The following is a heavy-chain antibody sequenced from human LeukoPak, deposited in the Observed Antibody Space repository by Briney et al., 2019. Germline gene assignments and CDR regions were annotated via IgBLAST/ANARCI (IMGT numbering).Heavy chain of an antibody. CDR1: GFMFRKYW. Sequence: PGGSLRLSCAASGFMFRKYWMNWVRQAPGKGLEWVAHIKDDGNAQYYVDSVKGRFTISRDNAKESVDLQMDSLTVEGTAVYYCASLLRIVPTTSVHWGQGTVVTVSS. J-gene: IGHJ4*02. D-gene: IGHD1-26*01. V-gene: IGHV3-7*01. CDR3: ASLLRIVPTTSVH. CDR2: IKDDGNAQ.